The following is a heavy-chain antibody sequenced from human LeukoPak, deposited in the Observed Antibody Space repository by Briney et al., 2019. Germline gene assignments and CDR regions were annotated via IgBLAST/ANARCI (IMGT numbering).Heavy chain of an antibody. J-gene: IGHJ5*02. CDR1: GGSISGYY. CDR3: ARHPPGLRYFDP. V-gene: IGHV4-59*08. CDR2: IDYTGDT. D-gene: IGHD3-9*01. Sequence: SETLSPTCTVSGGSISGYYWSWIRQPPGKALEWIAYIDYTGDTNSSPSLKSRVTISVDTSKNQFSLRLNSVTAADTALYYCARHPPGLRYFDPWGQGTLVTVS.